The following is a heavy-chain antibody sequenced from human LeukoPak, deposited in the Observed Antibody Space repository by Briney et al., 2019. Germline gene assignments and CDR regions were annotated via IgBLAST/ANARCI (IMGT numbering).Heavy chain of an antibody. V-gene: IGHV1-2*02. Sequence: ASVKVSCKASGYTFTGYDMHCVRQAPGQGLEWMGWINPNSGGTNYAQKFQGRVTMTRDTSISTAYMELSRLRSDDTAVYYCARLRDGYNAFDYWGQGTLVTVSS. J-gene: IGHJ4*02. CDR2: INPNSGGT. D-gene: IGHD5-24*01. CDR3: ARLRDGYNAFDY. CDR1: GYTFTGYD.